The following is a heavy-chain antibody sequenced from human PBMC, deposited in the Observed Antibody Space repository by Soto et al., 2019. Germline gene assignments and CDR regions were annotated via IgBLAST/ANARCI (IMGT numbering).Heavy chain of an antibody. CDR1: GFTFNSYG. D-gene: IGHD2-21*02. J-gene: IGHJ4*02. CDR3: AKDAEMDIVVVAVAEYFDS. Sequence: ESVGGVVQPGKSLRLSCAGSGFTFNSYGMHWVRQTPGKGLEWVAGISKDGSKKHYLASVEGRFTISRDNSKNTLSLQMDSLRSDDTALYYCAKDAEMDIVVVAVAEYFDSWGPGTLVIVSS. V-gene: IGHV3-30*18. CDR2: ISKDGSKK.